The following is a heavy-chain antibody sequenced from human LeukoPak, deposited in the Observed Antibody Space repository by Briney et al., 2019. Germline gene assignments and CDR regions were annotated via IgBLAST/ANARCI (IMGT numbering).Heavy chain of an antibody. J-gene: IGHJ4*02. Sequence: GESLKISCKGSGYSFTSYWIGWGRQMPGKGLEWMGIIYPGDSDTRYSPSFQGQVTISADESISTAYLQWSSLKASDTAMYYCARLGGSYNYPVHFWGQGTLVTVSS. CDR1: GYSFTSYW. V-gene: IGHV5-51*01. CDR3: ARLGGSYNYPVHF. CDR2: IYPGDSDT. D-gene: IGHD1-26*01.